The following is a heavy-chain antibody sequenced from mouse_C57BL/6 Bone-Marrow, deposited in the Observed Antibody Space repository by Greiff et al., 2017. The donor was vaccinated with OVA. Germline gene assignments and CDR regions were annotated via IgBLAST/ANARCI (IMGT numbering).Heavy chain of an antibody. CDR3: ARDGAVVAKDWFAY. Sequence: DVKLVESGGGLVKPGGSLKLSCAASGFTFSSYAMSWVRQTPEKRLEWVATISDGGSYTYYPDNVKGRFTISRDNAKNNLYLQMSHLKSEDTAMYYCARDGAVVAKDWFAYWGQGTLVTVSA. V-gene: IGHV5-4*01. CDR2: ISDGGSYT. D-gene: IGHD1-1*01. CDR1: GFTFSSYA. J-gene: IGHJ3*01.